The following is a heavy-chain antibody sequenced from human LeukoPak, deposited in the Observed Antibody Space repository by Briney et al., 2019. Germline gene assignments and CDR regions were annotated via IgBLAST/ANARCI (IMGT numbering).Heavy chain of an antibody. CDR1: GFTFSSYG. CDR2: IWHDGSNK. Sequence: TGGSLRLSCAASGFTFSSYGMHWVRQAPGKGLEWVALIWHDGSNKYYGDSVKDRFTISRDNSKNTLYLQMDSLRDEDTAVYYCARDRGYTYGHPLDYWGQGTLVTVSS. J-gene: IGHJ4*02. D-gene: IGHD5-18*01. V-gene: IGHV3-33*08. CDR3: ARDRGYTYGHPLDY.